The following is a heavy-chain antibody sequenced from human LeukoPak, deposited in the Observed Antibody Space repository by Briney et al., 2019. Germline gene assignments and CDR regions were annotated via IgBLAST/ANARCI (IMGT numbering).Heavy chain of an antibody. CDR1: GFTFSDYY. CDR3: ARDWGYGDELWRWFDP. Sequence: GGSLRLSCAASGFTFSDYYMSWIRQAPGKGLEWVSYISSSGSTIYYADSVKGRFTISRDNAKNSLYLQMNSLRAEDTAVYYCARDWGYGDELWRWFDPWGQGTLVTVSS. CDR2: ISSSGSTI. V-gene: IGHV3-11*01. D-gene: IGHD4-17*01. J-gene: IGHJ5*02.